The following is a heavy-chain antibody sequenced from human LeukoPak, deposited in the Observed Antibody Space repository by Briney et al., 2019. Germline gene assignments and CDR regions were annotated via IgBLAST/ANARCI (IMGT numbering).Heavy chain of an antibody. Sequence: SETLSLTCTVSGGSIGSDNYYWSWIRQPAGKGLEWIGRIYTSGSANYNPSLKSRVTISVDTSKNQFSLKLSSVTAADTAVYYCAGVFGGPVSRRFDPWGQGTLVTVSS. V-gene: IGHV4-61*02. J-gene: IGHJ5*02. D-gene: IGHD4-23*01. CDR1: GGSIGSDNYY. CDR3: AGVFGGPVSRRFDP. CDR2: IYTSGSA.